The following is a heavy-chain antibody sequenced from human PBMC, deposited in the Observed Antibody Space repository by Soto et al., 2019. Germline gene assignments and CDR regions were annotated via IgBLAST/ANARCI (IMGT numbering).Heavy chain of an antibody. CDR2: ISNDGNHE. CDR1: GFTFSAFG. J-gene: IGHJ4*02. V-gene: IGHV3-30*18. CDR3: AKTITTFGGSSTGRGALLDY. Sequence: QVQLVESGGGVDQPGRSLRLSCAASGFTFSAFGMHWVRQAPGKGLEWVAVISNDGNHEYYADSVKGRFSISRDNSKNTFYLQMNSLSSEDTAVYFCAKTITTFGGSSTGRGALLDYWGQGILVTVSS. D-gene: IGHD3-3*01.